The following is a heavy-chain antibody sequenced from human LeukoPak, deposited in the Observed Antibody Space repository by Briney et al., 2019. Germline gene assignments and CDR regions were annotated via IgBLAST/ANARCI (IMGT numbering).Heavy chain of an antibody. Sequence: PSETLSLTCTVSSDSIYSSNYYWGWIRQPPGKGLEWIGSIYYSGSTYYNSSLKSRVTISVDTSKNQYSLKLSSLTAADTAVYYCARAAYCGGDCYLFDYWGQGTLVTVFS. CDR3: ARAAYCGGDCYLFDY. J-gene: IGHJ4*02. CDR2: IYYSGST. V-gene: IGHV4-39*01. CDR1: SDSIYSSNYY. D-gene: IGHD2-21*02.